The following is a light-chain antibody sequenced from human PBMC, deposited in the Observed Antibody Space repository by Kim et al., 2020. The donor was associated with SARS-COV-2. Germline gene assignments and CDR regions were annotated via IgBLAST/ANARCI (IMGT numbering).Light chain of an antibody. J-gene: IGLJ1*01. CDR1: SLRRFY. CDR3: NSRDSSGNSYV. Sequence: SSELTQDPAVSVALGQTVRITCQGGSLRRFYASWYQLKPGQAPVFVLYGKDNRPSGIPDRFPGSSSGNTASMTITGAEAEDEADYDCNSRDSSGNSYVFGTGTKVTVL. V-gene: IGLV3-19*01. CDR2: GKD.